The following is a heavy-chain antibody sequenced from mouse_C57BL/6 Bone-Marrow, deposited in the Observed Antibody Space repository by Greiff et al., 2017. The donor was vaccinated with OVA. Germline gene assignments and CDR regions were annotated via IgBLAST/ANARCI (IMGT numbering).Heavy chain of an antibody. CDR3: ARYDYDVRFAY. J-gene: IGHJ3*01. V-gene: IGHV5-4*01. Sequence: DVQLVESGGGLVKPGGSLKLSCAASGFTFSSYAMSWVRQTPEKRLEWVATISDGGSYTYYPDNVKGRFTISRDNAKNNLYLQMSHLKSEDTAMYYCARYDYDVRFAYWGQGTLVTVSA. CDR1: GFTFSSYA. D-gene: IGHD2-4*01. CDR2: ISDGGSYT.